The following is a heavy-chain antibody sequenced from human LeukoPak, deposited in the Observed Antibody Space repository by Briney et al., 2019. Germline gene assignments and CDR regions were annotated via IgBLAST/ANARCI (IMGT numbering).Heavy chain of an antibody. CDR2: INPNSGGT. Sequence: ASVKVSCKASGYTFTGYYMHWVRQAPGQGLEWMGWINPNSGGTNYAQKVQGRVTMTRDTSISTAYMEMSRLRSDDTAVYYCARDSVAGTTVYSFDYWGQGTLVTVSS. J-gene: IGHJ4*02. CDR3: ARDSVAGTTVYSFDY. CDR1: GYTFTGYY. D-gene: IGHD6-19*01. V-gene: IGHV1-2*02.